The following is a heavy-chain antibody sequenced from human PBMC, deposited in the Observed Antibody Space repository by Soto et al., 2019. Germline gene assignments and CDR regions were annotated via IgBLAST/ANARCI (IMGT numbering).Heavy chain of an antibody. V-gene: IGHV1-69*02. Sequence: QVQLVQSGAEVKRPGSSVKVSCRASGATFTFYSINWVRQAPGLGLEWMGRINPILSMSNYAQRFQGRVTMTEDKSTSTAYMELSSLRSEDTAIYYCASSYGSGYRAFDYWGQGALVTVSS. J-gene: IGHJ4*02. D-gene: IGHD3-10*01. CDR3: ASSYGSGYRAFDY. CDR1: GATFTFYS. CDR2: INPILSMS.